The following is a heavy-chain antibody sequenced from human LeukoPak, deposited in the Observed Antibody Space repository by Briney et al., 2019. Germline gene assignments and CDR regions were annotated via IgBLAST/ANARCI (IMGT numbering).Heavy chain of an antibody. CDR1: GYTLTSYG. V-gene: IGHV1-18*01. CDR2: ISAYNGNT. Sequence: ASVKLSCKASGYTLTSYGISWVRQAPGQGLGWMGWISAYNGNTNYAQKLQRRVTITAETSTSTAYMELRSLRSDDTAVYYSARDFIHYFGSGSYFAFDIWGQGTMVSVSS. D-gene: IGHD3-10*01. CDR3: ARDFIHYFGSGSYFAFDI. J-gene: IGHJ3*02.